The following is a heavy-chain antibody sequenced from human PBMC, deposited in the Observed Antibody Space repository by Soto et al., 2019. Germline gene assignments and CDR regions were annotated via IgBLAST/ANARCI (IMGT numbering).Heavy chain of an antibody. CDR1: GYSFTSYW. D-gene: IGHD3-10*01. Sequence: VESLKISCNGSGYSFTSYWIGWVRQMPGKGLEWMGIIYPGDSDTRYSPSFQGQVTISADKSISTAYLQWSSLKASDTAMYYCARCIGYYGSGSYLEGAFDIWGQGTMVTVSS. CDR3: ARCIGYYGSGSYLEGAFDI. CDR2: IYPGDSDT. V-gene: IGHV5-51*01. J-gene: IGHJ3*02.